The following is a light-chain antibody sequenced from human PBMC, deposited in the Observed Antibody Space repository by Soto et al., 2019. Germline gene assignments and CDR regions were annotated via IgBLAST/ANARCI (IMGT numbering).Light chain of an antibody. CDR1: QSVSSNY. CDR2: GAS. J-gene: IGKJ1*01. CDR3: QQYGSSGT. V-gene: IGKV3-20*01. Sequence: ESVLTQSPGTLSLSPGERATLSCRASQSVSSNYLAWYQQKPGQDPRLLIYGASNRATGIPDRFSGSGPGTDFTLTISRLEPEDFAVYYCQQYGSSGTFGQGTKVDIK.